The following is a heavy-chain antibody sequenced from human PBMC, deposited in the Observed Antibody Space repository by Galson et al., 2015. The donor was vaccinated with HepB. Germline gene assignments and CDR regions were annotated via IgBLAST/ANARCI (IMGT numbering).Heavy chain of an antibody. D-gene: IGHD5-12*01. CDR2: ISYDGSNK. Sequence: SLRLSCAASGFTFSSYAMHWVRQAPGKGLEWVAVISYDGSNKYYADSVKGRFTISRDNSKNTLYLQMNSLRAKDTAVYYCARGGGYDPRGDGMDVWGQGTTVTVSS. V-gene: IGHV3-30-3*01. CDR1: GFTFSSYA. J-gene: IGHJ6*02. CDR3: ARGGGYDPRGDGMDV.